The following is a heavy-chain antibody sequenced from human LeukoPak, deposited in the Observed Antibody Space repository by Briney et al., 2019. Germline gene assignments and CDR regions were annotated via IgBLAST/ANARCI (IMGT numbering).Heavy chain of an antibody. CDR3: AGDTHSSNWYDH. Sequence: PGGSLRLSCAVSGFTVSSIYMSWVRQAPGKGREWVSFIYNDGNTYYADSMKGRFSISRDSSRNTLYLQMNSLRVEDTAVYYCAGDTHSSNWYDHWGQGTLVTVSS. J-gene: IGHJ5*02. CDR1: GFTVSSIY. CDR2: IYNDGNT. V-gene: IGHV3-53*01. D-gene: IGHD6-13*01.